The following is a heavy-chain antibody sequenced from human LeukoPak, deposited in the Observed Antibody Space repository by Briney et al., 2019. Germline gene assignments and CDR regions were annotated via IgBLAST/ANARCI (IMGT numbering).Heavy chain of an antibody. V-gene: IGHV3-72*01. CDR2: SRNKANSYTT. CDR3: TRVPSYGGNSN. J-gene: IGHJ4*02. D-gene: IGHD4-23*01. CDR1: GFSFSDHY. Sequence: GGSLRLSCAASGFSFSDHYMDWVRQAPGKGPEWVGRSRNKANSYTTDYAPSVKGRFTISRDDSKNSLYLQMNSLKTDDTAVYYCTRVPSYGGNSNWGQGTLVTVSS.